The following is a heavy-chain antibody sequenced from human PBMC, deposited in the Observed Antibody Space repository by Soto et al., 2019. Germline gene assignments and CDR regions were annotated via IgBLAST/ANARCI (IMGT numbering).Heavy chain of an antibody. V-gene: IGHV1-69*01. CDR1: GGTFSSYA. CDR3: ARDHGKYYYDSSGTPQDAFDI. J-gene: IGHJ3*02. CDR2: IIPIFGTA. Sequence: QVQLVQSGAEVKKPGSSVKVSCKASGGTFSSYAISWVRQAPGQGLEWLGGIIPIFGTANYAQKFQGRVTITADESTSTAYMELSSLRSEDTAVYYCARDHGKYYYDSSGTPQDAFDIWGQGTMVTVSS. D-gene: IGHD3-22*01.